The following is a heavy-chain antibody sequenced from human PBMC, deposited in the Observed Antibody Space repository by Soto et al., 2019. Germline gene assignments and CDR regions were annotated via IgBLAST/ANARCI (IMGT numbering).Heavy chain of an antibody. V-gene: IGHV4-30-4*01. Sequence: PSETLSLPCTLSGGSISSGDYYWSWIRQSPGKGLDWIWYIYYSGITYYNPSLKSRVTISVHTSNNQFSLKLSSVNTASPAVSYCASTSKIVVVPASIVCWGQGTLVIV. CDR3: ASTSKIVVVPASIVC. J-gene: IGHJ4*02. D-gene: IGHD2-2*01. CDR2: IYYSGIT. CDR1: GGSISSGDYY.